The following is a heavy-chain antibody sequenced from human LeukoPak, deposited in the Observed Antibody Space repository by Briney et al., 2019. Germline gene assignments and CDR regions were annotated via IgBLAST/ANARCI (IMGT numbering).Heavy chain of an antibody. CDR1: GFTFSGYP. J-gene: IGHJ4*02. CDR3: AKDLRTMIVGGAYDY. V-gene: IGHV3-30-3*02. CDR2: ISYDGSNK. Sequence: GKSLRLSCAASGFTFSGYPIHWVRQAPGKGLEWVAVISYDGSNKYYADSVKGRFTISRDNSKNTLYLQMNSLRAEDTAVYYCAKDLRTMIVGGAYDYWGQGTLVTVSS. D-gene: IGHD3-22*01.